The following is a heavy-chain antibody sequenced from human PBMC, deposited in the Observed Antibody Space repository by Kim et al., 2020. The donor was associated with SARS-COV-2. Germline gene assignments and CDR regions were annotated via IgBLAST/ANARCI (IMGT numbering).Heavy chain of an antibody. J-gene: IGHJ4*02. Sequence: AETVKSRITINPDTSKNQFSLQLNSVTPEDTAVYYCARDAGYYGSGSFDYWGQGTLVTVSS. V-gene: IGHV6-1*01. CDR3: ARDAGYYGSGSFDY. D-gene: IGHD3-10*01.